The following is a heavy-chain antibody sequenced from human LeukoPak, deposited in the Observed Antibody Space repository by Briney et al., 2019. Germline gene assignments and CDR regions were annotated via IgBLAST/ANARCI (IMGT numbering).Heavy chain of an antibody. V-gene: IGHV3-48*04. CDR1: GFTFSSHS. CDR3: ARGRYYFEY. CDR2: ISSSSSTI. Sequence: GGSLRLSCAASGFTFSSHSMNWVRQAPGKGLEWVSYISSSSSTIYYADSVKGRFTISRDNAKNTLYLQMNSLRAEDTAVYYCARGRYYFEYWGQGTLVTVSS. J-gene: IGHJ4*02.